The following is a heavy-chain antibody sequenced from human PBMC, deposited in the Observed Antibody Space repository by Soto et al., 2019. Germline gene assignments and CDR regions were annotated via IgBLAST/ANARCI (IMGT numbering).Heavy chain of an antibody. V-gene: IGHV1-18*04. CDR2: ISAYNCNT. Sequence: QVQLVQSGAEVKKPGASVKVSCKASGYTFTSYGISWGRQAPGQGLEGMGWISAYNCNTNYAQTLQGRVTMTKDTYTRTAYMELRSLRSDDTAMYYCARGYCSSTSCGRYYYGMDVWGQGTTVTVSS. CDR1: GYTFTSYG. J-gene: IGHJ6*02. D-gene: IGHD2-2*01. CDR3: ARGYCSSTSCGRYYYGMDV.